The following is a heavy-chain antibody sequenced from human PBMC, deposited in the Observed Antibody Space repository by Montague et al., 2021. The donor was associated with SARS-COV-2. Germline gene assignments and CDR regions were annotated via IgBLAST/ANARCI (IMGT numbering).Heavy chain of an antibody. J-gene: IGHJ6*02. CDR2: INHSGST. CDR1: GGSFSGYH. Sequence: SETLSLTCAVYGGSFSGYHWSWIRQPPGKGLEWIGEINHSGSTNYNPSLKSRVTISIDTSKNQFSLKLSSVTAADTAVYYCARFPYRRLVIASYYGMDVWGQGTTVTVSS. CDR3: ARFPYRRLVIASYYGMDV. V-gene: IGHV4-34*01. D-gene: IGHD3-16*02.